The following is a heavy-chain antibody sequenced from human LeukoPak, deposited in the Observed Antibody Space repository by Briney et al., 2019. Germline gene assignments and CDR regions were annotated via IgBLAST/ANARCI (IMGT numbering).Heavy chain of an antibody. J-gene: IGHJ4*02. CDR1: GYIFPSYA. CDR2: INSNTGNP. CDR3: AVPSSASCCNFDY. V-gene: IGHV7-4-1*02. Sequence: ASVKVPCKASGYIFPSYAMNWVRQAPGQGLEWMGWINSNTGNPTYAQGFTGRFVFSLDTSVSTAYLQISSLKAEDTAVYYCAVPSSASCCNFDYWGQGTLVTVSS. D-gene: IGHD2-2*01.